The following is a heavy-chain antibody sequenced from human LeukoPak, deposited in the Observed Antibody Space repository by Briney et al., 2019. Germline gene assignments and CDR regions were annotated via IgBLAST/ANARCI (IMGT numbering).Heavy chain of an antibody. D-gene: IGHD5-18*01. CDR3: AKDSGGYSYGPDY. J-gene: IGHJ4*02. CDR2: ISYDGSNK. V-gene: IGHV3-30*18. Sequence: GGTLRPSCAASGFTFSSYGMLWVRQAPGKGLEWVAVISYDGSNKYYADSVKGRFTISRDNSKNTLYLQMNSLRAEDTAVYYCAKDSGGYSYGPDYWGQGTLVTVSS. CDR1: GFTFSSYG.